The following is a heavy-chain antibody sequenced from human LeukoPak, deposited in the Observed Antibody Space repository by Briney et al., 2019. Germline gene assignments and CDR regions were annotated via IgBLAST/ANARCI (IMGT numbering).Heavy chain of an antibody. CDR2: ISSGGGST. D-gene: IGHD4-11*01. Sequence: GGSLRLSCAASGFTFSSYAMSWVRQAPGKGLEWVSSISSGGGSTYYADSVKGRLTISRDNSKNTLYLQMNSLRAEDAAVYYCAKDRTGNYVAWFDPWGQGTLVTVSS. CDR3: AKDRTGNYVAWFDP. J-gene: IGHJ5*02. V-gene: IGHV3-23*01. CDR1: GFTFSSYA.